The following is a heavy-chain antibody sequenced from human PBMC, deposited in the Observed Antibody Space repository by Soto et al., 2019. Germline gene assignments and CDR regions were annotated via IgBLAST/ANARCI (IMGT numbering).Heavy chain of an antibody. CDR3: AKEAWEQAYLAGYFDL. J-gene: IGHJ2*01. Sequence: QVQLVESGGGVVQPGRSLRLSCAASGFTFSSYGMHWVRQAPGKGLEWVAVISYDGSNKYYADSVKGRFTISRDNSKNTLYLQMNSLRAEDTAVYYCAKEAWEQAYLAGYFDLWGRGTLVTVSS. V-gene: IGHV3-30*18. CDR2: ISYDGSNK. D-gene: IGHD2-21*01. CDR1: GFTFSSYG.